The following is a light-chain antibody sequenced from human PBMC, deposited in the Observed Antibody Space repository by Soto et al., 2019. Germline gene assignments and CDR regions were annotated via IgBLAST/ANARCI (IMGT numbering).Light chain of an antibody. J-gene: IGLJ2*01. CDR3: QSYDSSLRGNVV. CDR2: GNS. CDR1: SSNIGAGYD. Sequence: QSVLTQPPSVSGAPGQRVTSSCTGSSSNIGAGYDVHWYQQLPGTAPKLLIYGNSNRPSGVPDRFSGSKSGTSASLAITGLQAEDESDYYCQSYDSSLRGNVVFGGGTKLTVL. V-gene: IGLV1-40*01.